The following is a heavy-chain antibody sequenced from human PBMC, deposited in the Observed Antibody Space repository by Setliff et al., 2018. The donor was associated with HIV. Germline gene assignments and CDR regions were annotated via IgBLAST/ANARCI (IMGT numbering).Heavy chain of an antibody. CDR3: ARDLPYDYDRSSDTFDY. CDR1: GFTFSPYW. D-gene: IGHD3-22*01. J-gene: IGHJ4*02. V-gene: IGHV3-74*03. Sequence: PGGSLRLSCAASGFTFSPYWMHWVRQAPGKGLVWVSRINSDGTSTTYADSVKGRFTISRDNAKNTLYLQMNSLRAEDTAVYYCARDLPYDYDRSSDTFDYWGQGTLVTVSS. CDR2: INSDGTST.